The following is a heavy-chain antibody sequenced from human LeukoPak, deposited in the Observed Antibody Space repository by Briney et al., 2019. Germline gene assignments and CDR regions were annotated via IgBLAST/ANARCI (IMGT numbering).Heavy chain of an antibody. D-gene: IGHD3-22*01. J-gene: IGHJ4*02. V-gene: IGHV1-18*01. Sequence: APVTVSCKASGGTFSSYAISWVRQAPGQGLEWMGWISAYNGNTNYAQKLQGRVTMTTDTSTSTAYMELRSLRSDDTAVYYCARGPYYYDSSALPRDPFDYWGQGTLVTVSS. CDR1: GGTFSSYA. CDR3: ARGPYYYDSSALPRDPFDY. CDR2: ISAYNGNT.